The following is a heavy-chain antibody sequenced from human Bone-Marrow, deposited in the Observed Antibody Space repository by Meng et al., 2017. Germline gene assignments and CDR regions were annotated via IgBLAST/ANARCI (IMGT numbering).Heavy chain of an antibody. CDR3: ARGGWFPNVYFDY. CDR2: INHNGST. J-gene: IGHJ4*02. D-gene: IGHD2-15*01. Sequence: QVQLQQWGAGLFKPSETLSPPCAVYGGSFSGYYWSWIRQPPGKGLVWIGEINHNGSTNYNPSLKSRVTISVDTSKNQFSLKLSSVTAADTAVYYCARGGWFPNVYFDYWGQGTLVTVS. V-gene: IGHV4-34*01. CDR1: GGSFSGYY.